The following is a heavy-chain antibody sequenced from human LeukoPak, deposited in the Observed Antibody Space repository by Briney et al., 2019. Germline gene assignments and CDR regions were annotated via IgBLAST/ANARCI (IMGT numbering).Heavy chain of an antibody. V-gene: IGHV1-69*13. D-gene: IGHD4-23*01. Sequence: GASVKVSCKASGGTFSSYAISWVRQAPGQGLEWMGRIIPIFGTANYAQKFQGRVTITADESTSTAYMELSSLRSEDTAVYYCARDPGGNGGPFDYWGQGTLVTVSS. CDR3: ARDPGGNGGPFDY. CDR1: GGTFSSYA. CDR2: IIPIFGTA. J-gene: IGHJ4*02.